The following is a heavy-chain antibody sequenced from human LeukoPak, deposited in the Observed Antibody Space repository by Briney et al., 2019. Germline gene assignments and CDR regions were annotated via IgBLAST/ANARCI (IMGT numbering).Heavy chain of an antibody. D-gene: IGHD3-9*01. CDR3: ARDNCDILTGYYTGPDY. Sequence: GRSLRLSCAASGFTFSSYAMHWVRQAPGKGLEWVAVISYDGSNKYYADSVKGRFTISRDNSKNTLYLQMNSLRAKDTAVYYCARDNCDILTGYYTGPDYWGQGTLVTVSS. CDR1: GFTFSSYA. CDR2: ISYDGSNK. V-gene: IGHV3-30*04. J-gene: IGHJ4*02.